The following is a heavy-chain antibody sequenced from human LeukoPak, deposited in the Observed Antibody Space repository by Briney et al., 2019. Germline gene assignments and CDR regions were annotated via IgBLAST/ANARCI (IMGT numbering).Heavy chain of an antibody. V-gene: IGHV4-34*01. CDR1: GGSFSGYY. CDR3: ARGPVAAAGRNYYYYYYMDV. J-gene: IGHJ6*03. D-gene: IGHD6-13*01. Sequence: SETLSLTCAVYGGSFSGYYWSWIRQPPGKGLEWIGEINHSGSTNYNPSLKSRVTISVDTSKNQFSLKLSSVTAADTAVYYCARGPVAAAGRNYYYYYYMDVWGKGTTVTVSS. CDR2: INHSGST.